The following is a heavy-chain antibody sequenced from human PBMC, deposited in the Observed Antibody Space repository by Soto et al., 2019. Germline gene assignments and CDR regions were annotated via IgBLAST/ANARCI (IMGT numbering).Heavy chain of an antibody. J-gene: IGHJ6*02. Sequence: GGSLRLSCAASGFTFSSYWMSWVRQAPGKGLEWVANIKQDGSEKYYVDSVKGRFTISRDNAKNSLYLQMNSLRAEDTAVYYCASRTGYSSSSQYYYYGMDVWGQGTTVTVSS. V-gene: IGHV3-7*03. D-gene: IGHD6-6*01. CDR2: IKQDGSEK. CDR3: ASRTGYSSSSQYYYYGMDV. CDR1: GFTFSSYW.